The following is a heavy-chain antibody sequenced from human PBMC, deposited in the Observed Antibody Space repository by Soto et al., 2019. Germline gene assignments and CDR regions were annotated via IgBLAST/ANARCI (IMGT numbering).Heavy chain of an antibody. CDR1: GYTFTSYG. V-gene: IGHV1-18*01. CDR3: PRVGPRDGYSRSDDFDY. CDR2: ISAYNGNT. Sequence: QVQLVQSGAEVKKPGASVKVSCKTSGYTFTSYGISWVRQAPGQGLEWMGWISAYNGNTNYAQKLQGRVTMTTDTSTSTAYMELRSLRSDDTAVYYCPRVGPRDGYSRSDDFDYWGQGTLVTVSS. J-gene: IGHJ4*02. D-gene: IGHD6-13*01.